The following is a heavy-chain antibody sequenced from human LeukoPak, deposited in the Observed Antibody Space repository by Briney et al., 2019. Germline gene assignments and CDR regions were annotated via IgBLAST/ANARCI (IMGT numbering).Heavy chain of an antibody. V-gene: IGHV3-30-3*01. CDR3: ARDPWGVGYYGMDV. D-gene: IGHD7-27*01. CDR2: VSYDGSNS. CDR1: GFTFSSYW. J-gene: IGHJ6*02. Sequence: GGSLRLSCAASGFTFSSYWTSWVRQAPGKGLEWVAVVSYDGSNSYSADSVKGRFTISRDYFKKTLYLQMNSLRVEDTAVYCCARDPWGVGYYGMDVWGRGTTVTVSS.